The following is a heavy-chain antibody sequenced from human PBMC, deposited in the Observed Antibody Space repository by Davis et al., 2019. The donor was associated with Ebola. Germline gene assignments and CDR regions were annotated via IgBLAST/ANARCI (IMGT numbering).Heavy chain of an antibody. CDR3: ARGWLRANFDY. D-gene: IGHD5-12*01. CDR1: GDSVSSGSAG. V-gene: IGHV6-1*01. CDR2: TYYKSKWYN. Sequence: HSQTLSLTCAISGDSVSSGSAGWNWIRQSPSRGLEWLGRTYYKSKWYNDYAVSVKSRITINPDTSKNQFSLQLNSVTPEDTAVYYCARGWLRANFDYWGQGTLVTVSS. J-gene: IGHJ4*02.